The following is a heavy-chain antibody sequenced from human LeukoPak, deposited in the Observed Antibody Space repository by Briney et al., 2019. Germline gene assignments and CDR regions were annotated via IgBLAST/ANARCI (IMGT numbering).Heavy chain of an antibody. CDR2: IYYSGST. J-gene: IGHJ4*02. CDR1: GGSISSSSYY. V-gene: IGHV4-39*01. CDR3: ARYSGFLGYFDY. D-gene: IGHD1-26*01. Sequence: SETLSLTCTVSGGSISSSSYYWGWIRQPPGTGLEWIGSIYYSGSTYYNPSLKSRVTISVDTSKNQFSLKLSSVTAADTAVYYCARYSGFLGYFDYWGQGTLVTVSS.